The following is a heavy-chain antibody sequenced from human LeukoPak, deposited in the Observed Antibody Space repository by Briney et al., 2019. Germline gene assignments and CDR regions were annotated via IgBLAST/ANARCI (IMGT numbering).Heavy chain of an antibody. Sequence: GGFLRLSCSASEFTFSSYAMNWVRQAPGKVLEYVSAFTSNGGRTYYADSVKGRFTISRDNSKNTLYLQMSSLRAEDRAVYYCVKGRCSGSSCYGGDYWGQGTMVTVSS. J-gene: IGHJ4*02. CDR3: VKGRCSGSSCYGGDY. CDR1: EFTFSSYA. V-gene: IGHV3-64D*06. CDR2: FTSNGGRT. D-gene: IGHD2-2*01.